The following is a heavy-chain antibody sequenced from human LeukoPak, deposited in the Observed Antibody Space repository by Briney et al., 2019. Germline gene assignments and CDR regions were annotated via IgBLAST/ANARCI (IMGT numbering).Heavy chain of an antibody. V-gene: IGHV4-59*01. Sequence: SETLSLTCTVSGGSISNYYWSWIRQPPGKGLEWIGYIYYSGSTNYSPSLKSRVTISVDTSKNQFSLKLSSVTAADTAVYYCARDMAWYRYWGQGTLVTVSS. CDR2: IYYSGST. D-gene: IGHD6-13*01. J-gene: IGHJ4*02. CDR1: GGSISNYY. CDR3: ARDMAWYRY.